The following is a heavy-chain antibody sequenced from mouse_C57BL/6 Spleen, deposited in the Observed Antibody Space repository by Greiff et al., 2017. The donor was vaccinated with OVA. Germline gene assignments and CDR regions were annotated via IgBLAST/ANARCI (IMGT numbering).Heavy chain of an antibody. CDR1: GYTFTSYW. CDR2: IDPSDSYT. V-gene: IGHV1-50*01. CDR3: AREGGFAY. Sequence: QVQLKQSGAELVKPGASVKLSCKASGYTFTSYWMQWVKQRPGPGLEWIGEIDPSDSYTNYNQKFKGKATLTVDTSSSTAYMQLSSLTSEDSAVYYCAREGGFAYWGQGTLVTVSA. J-gene: IGHJ3*01.